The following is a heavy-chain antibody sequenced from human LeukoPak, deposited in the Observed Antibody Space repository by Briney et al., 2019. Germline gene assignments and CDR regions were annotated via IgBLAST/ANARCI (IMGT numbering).Heavy chain of an antibody. Sequence: PGRSLRLSCAASGFTFSSYVMHWVRQAPGKGLEWVAIISYDGSNEYYADSVKGRFTISRDNSKNTPYLQMNSLRAADTAVYYCARVLRYDNSGHDSFDIWGQGTIVIVSS. CDR2: ISYDGSNE. CDR3: ARVLRYDNSGHDSFDI. V-gene: IGHV3-30*04. CDR1: GFTFSSYV. J-gene: IGHJ3*02. D-gene: IGHD3-22*01.